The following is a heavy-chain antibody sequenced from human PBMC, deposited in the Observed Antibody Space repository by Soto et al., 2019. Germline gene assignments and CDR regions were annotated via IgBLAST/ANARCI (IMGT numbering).Heavy chain of an antibody. CDR1: GASVNTGDYY. V-gene: IGHV4-30-4*01. Sequence: VQLQGSGPGLVKPSQTLSLTCTVSGASVNTGDYYWSYIRQSPGKGLEWLGYIFYSGDTYYNPSFKSRATISLITSRNPISLTLTSVTDAYTAVYFCVGTGTTDDFWGQGTLVTVSS. CDR3: VGTGTTDDF. J-gene: IGHJ1*01. CDR2: IFYSGDT. D-gene: IGHD1-7*01.